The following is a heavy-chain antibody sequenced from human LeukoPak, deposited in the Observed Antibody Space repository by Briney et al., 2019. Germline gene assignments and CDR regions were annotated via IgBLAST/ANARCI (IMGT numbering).Heavy chain of an antibody. Sequence: GGSLRLSCAASGFTFRSYWMSWVRQAPGKGLEWVAVIWYDGSNKYYADSVKGRFTISRDNSKNTLYLQMNSLRAEDTAVYYCAMNDLVLDYWGQGALVTVSS. D-gene: IGHD4/OR15-4a*01. J-gene: IGHJ4*02. CDR2: IWYDGSNK. CDR1: GFTFRSYW. V-gene: IGHV3-33*08. CDR3: AMNDLVLDY.